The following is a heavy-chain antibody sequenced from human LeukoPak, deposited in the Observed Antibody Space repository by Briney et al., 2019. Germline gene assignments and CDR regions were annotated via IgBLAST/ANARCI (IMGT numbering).Heavy chain of an antibody. CDR3: AITAYYYASGHNWFDP. D-gene: IGHD3-10*01. CDR2: INHSGST. CDR1: GGSFSGYY. V-gene: IGHV4-34*01. Sequence: PSETLSLTRAVYGGSFSGYYWSWIHQPPGKGLEWMGEINHSGSTNYNPSLRSRVTISVDTSKYQFSLKLSSVTAADTAVFYCAITAYYYASGHNWFDPWGQGTLVTVSS. J-gene: IGHJ5*02.